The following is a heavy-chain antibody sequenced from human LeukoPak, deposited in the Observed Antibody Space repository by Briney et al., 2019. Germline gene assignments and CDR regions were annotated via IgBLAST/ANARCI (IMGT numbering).Heavy chain of an antibody. V-gene: IGHV1-2*02. D-gene: IGHD2-21*02. Sequence: GASVKVSCKASGYTFTGYYMHWVRQAPGQGLEWMGWINPNSGGTNYAQKFQGRVTMTRDTSISTAYMELSRLRSDDTAVYYCARDREAIVVVTAIPRYNWFDPWGQGTLVTVSS. J-gene: IGHJ5*02. CDR3: ARDREAIVVVTAIPRYNWFDP. CDR1: GYTFTGYY. CDR2: INPNSGGT.